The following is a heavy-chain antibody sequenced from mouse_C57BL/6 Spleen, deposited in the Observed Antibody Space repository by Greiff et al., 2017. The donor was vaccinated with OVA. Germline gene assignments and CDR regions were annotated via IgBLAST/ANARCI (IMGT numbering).Heavy chain of an antibody. CDR1: GYSFTSYY. CDR3: ARSTTVGEEDY. CDR2: IYPGSGNT. Sequence: QVQLKQSGPELVKPGASVKISCKASGYSFTSYYIHWVKQRPGQGLEWIGWIYPGSGNTKYNEKFKGKATLTADTSSSTAYMQLSSLTSEDSAVYYCARSTTVGEEDYWGQGTTLTVSS. J-gene: IGHJ2*01. V-gene: IGHV1-66*01. D-gene: IGHD1-1*01.